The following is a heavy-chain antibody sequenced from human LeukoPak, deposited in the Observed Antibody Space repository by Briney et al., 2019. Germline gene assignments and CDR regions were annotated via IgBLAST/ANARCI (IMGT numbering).Heavy chain of an antibody. CDR3: ARDRLAVAGTVFYYYGMDV. J-gene: IGHJ6*02. CDR2: INPSGGST. Sequence: ASVEVSCKASGYTFTSYYMHWVRQAPGQGLEWMGIINPSGGSTSYAQKFQGRVTMTRDTSTSTVYMELSSLRSEDTAVYYCARDRLAVAGTVFYYYGMDVWGQGTTVTVSS. D-gene: IGHD6-19*01. V-gene: IGHV1-46*01. CDR1: GYTFTSYY.